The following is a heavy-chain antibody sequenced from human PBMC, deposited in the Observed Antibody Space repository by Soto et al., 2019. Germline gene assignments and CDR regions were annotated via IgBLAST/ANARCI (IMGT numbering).Heavy chain of an antibody. J-gene: IGHJ6*02. Sequence: EVQVVESGGGLVQPGGSLRLSCAASGFTLSSYWMHWVRQAPGKGLVWVSRINSDGSSTSYADSVKGRLTISRDNAKNTLYLQMNSLRAEDTAVYYCARAVRDGYNTPGMDVWGQGTTVTVSS. CDR3: ARAVRDGYNTPGMDV. CDR2: INSDGSST. V-gene: IGHV3-74*01. CDR1: GFTLSSYW. D-gene: IGHD5-12*01.